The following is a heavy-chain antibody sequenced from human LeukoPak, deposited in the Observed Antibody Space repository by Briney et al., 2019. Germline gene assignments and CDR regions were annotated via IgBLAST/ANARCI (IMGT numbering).Heavy chain of an antibody. CDR2: IYDSENT. CDR1: GGYISSSSYY. V-gene: IGHV4-39*07. CDR3: ARLGYCSGGSCYYYYYMDV. Sequence: SQTLSLTCTVSGGYISSSSYYWGWIRQPPGKGLEWIGSIYDSENTYYNPSLKSRVTISVDTSKNQFSLKLSSVTAADTAVYYCARLGYCSGGSCYYYYYMDVWGKGTTVTVSS. D-gene: IGHD2-15*01. J-gene: IGHJ6*03.